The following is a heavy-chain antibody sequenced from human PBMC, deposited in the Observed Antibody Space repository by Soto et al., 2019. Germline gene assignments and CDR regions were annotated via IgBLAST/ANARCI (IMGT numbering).Heavy chain of an antibody. V-gene: IGHV3-9*01. CDR2: ISWNSGSI. D-gene: IGHD6-13*01. CDR1: GFTFDDYA. J-gene: IGHJ4*02. Sequence: EVQLVESGGGLVQPGRSLRLSCAASGFTFDDYAMHWVRQAPGKGLEWVSGISWNSGSIGYADSVKGRFTISRDNAKNSLYLQMNSLRAEDTASYYCAKDRAQGYSSSWYYFDYWGQGTLVTVSS. CDR3: AKDRAQGYSSSWYYFDY.